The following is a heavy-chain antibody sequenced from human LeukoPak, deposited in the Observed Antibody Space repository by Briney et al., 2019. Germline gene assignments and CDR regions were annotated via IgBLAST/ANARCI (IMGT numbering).Heavy chain of an antibody. V-gene: IGHV3-21*01. CDR3: AREDWNYPYYYYYYMDV. J-gene: IGHJ6*03. Sequence: TGGSLRLSCAASGFTFSSYSMNWVRQAPGKGLEWVSSISSSSYIYYADSVKGRFTISRDSAKNSLYLQMNSLRAEDTAVYYCAREDWNYPYYYYYYMDVWGKGTTVTVSS. CDR1: GFTFSSYS. CDR2: ISSSSYI. D-gene: IGHD1-7*01.